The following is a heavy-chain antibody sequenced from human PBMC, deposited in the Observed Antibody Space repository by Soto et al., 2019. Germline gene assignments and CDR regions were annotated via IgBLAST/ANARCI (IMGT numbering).Heavy chain of an antibody. CDR2: ISAYNGNT. CDR1: GYTFTSYG. D-gene: IGHD6-19*01. Sequence: QVQLVQSGAEVKKPGASVKVSCKASGYTFTSYGISWVRQAPGQGLEWMGWISAYNGNTNYAQKLQGRVTMTTDTSTSTAYMELRSLRSDDTAVYYCASPAGSTSAWYSPWYDYWGQGTLVTVSS. V-gene: IGHV1-18*04. CDR3: ASPAGSTSAWYSPWYDY. J-gene: IGHJ4*02.